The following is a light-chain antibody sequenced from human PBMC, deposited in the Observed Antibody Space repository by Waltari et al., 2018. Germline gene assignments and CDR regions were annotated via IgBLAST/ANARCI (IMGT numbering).Light chain of an antibody. CDR2: AAS. CDR3: QQANSFPWT. V-gene: IGKV1-12*01. J-gene: IGKJ1*01. CDR1: QGISSW. Sequence: DIQMTQSPSSVSASVGDRVTITCRASQGISSWLGWYQQKPGTAPKLLIYAASSWQSGVPSRCSGSGSGTDFTLTISSLQPEDFATYYCQQANSFPWTFGQGTKVEIK.